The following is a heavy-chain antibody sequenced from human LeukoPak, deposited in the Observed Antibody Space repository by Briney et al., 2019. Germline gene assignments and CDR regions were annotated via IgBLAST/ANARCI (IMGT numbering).Heavy chain of an antibody. V-gene: IGHV1-18*01. D-gene: IGHD3-22*01. CDR1: GYTFTSYG. Sequence: GASVKVSCKASGYTFTSYGISWVRQAPGQGLEWMGWISAYNGNTNYAQKLQGRVTMTTDTSTSTAYMELRSLRSGDTAVYYCARDYYDSSGSFYYYYGMDVWGQGTTVTASS. CDR3: ARDYYDSSGSFYYYYGMDV. J-gene: IGHJ6*02. CDR2: ISAYNGNT.